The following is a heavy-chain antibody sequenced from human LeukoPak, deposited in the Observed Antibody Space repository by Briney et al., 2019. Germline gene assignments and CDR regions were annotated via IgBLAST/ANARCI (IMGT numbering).Heavy chain of an antibody. CDR3: ARVAYWYYGSGRDRGFDY. CDR2: ISSSSSTI. CDR1: GFTFSSYS. V-gene: IGHV3-48*01. Sequence: GGSLRLSCAASGFTFSSYSMNWVRQAPGKGLEWVSHISSSSSTIYYADSVKGRFTISRDNAKNSLYLQMNSLRAEDTAVYYCARVAYWYYGSGRDRGFDYWGQGTLVTVSS. D-gene: IGHD3-10*01. J-gene: IGHJ4*02.